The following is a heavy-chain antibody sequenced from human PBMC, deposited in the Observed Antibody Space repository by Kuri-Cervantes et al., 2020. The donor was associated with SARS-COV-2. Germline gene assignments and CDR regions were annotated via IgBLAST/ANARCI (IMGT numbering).Heavy chain of an antibody. V-gene: IGHV3-23*01. CDR3: ARAYCGGDCEFDY. J-gene: IGHJ4*02. CDR1: GFPFSDYA. Sequence: GGSLRLSCAVSGFPFSDYAMSWVRQAPGKGLEWVSGIGGSGGNTYYADSVKGRFTISRDSSENTLYLQMNSLRAEDTAVYYCARAYCGGDCEFDYWGQGTLVTVSS. D-gene: IGHD2-21*02. CDR2: IGGSGGNT.